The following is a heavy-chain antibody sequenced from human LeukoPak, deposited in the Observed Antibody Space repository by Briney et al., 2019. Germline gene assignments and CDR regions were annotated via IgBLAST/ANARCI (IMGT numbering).Heavy chain of an antibody. CDR1: GFTFTNAW. J-gene: IGHJ4*02. Sequence: GGSLRLSCAASGFTFTNAWMNWVRQPPGKGLEWVGRIFSKTDGGATDYAAPVKGRFIISKDDSKNTLYLQMNSLQTEDTAVYYCTDWDAARFDYWGQGSLVTVSS. V-gene: IGHV3-15*01. CDR2: IFSKTDGGAT. D-gene: IGHD1-1*01. CDR3: TDWDAARFDY.